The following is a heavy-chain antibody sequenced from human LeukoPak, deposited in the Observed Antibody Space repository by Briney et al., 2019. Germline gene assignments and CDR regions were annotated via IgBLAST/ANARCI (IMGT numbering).Heavy chain of an antibody. V-gene: IGHV4-34*01. Sequence: SETLSHTCAVYGGSFSGYYWSWIRQPPGKGLEWIGEINHSGSTNYDPSLKSRVTISVDTSKNQFSLKLSSVTAADTAVYYCARGGGDNWHDSTQRTSLDYWGQGTLVTVSS. CDR2: INHSGST. J-gene: IGHJ4*02. CDR3: ARGGGDNWHDSTQRTSLDY. CDR1: GGSFSGYY. D-gene: IGHD1-20*01.